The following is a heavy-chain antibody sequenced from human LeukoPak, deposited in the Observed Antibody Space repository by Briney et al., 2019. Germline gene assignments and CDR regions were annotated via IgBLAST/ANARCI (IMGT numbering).Heavy chain of an antibody. Sequence: PGGSLRLSCAASGFTFSSYAMSWVRQTPGKGLEWVSAISRSGVNTYYADSVKGRFTISRDNSKNTLYLQMKSLRAEDTAVYYCAKDRCSSSFSPAVDYWGQGTMVTVSS. D-gene: IGHD6-13*01. CDR2: ISRSGVNT. CDR1: GFTFSSYA. V-gene: IGHV3-23*01. CDR3: AKDRCSSSFSPAVDY. J-gene: IGHJ4*02.